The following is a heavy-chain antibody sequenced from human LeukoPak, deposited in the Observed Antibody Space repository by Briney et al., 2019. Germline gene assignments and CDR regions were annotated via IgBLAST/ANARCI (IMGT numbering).Heavy chain of an antibody. J-gene: IGHJ4*02. CDR3: ARDIAGPGLFFDY. V-gene: IGHV3-7*01. D-gene: IGHD6-13*01. CDR2: IKYDGSEI. Sequence: GGSLRLSCAASGFTLSSYWMSWVRQAPGKGLEWVANIKYDGSEIDYVDSVKGRFTISRDNAKNSLYLQMNSLRAEDTAVYYCARDIAGPGLFFDYWGQGTLVTVSS. CDR1: GFTLSSYW.